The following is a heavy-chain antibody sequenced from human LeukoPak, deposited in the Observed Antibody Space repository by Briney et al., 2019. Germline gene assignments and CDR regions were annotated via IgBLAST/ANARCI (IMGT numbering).Heavy chain of an antibody. Sequence: SETLSLTCTVSGGSISSYYWSWIRQPPGKGLEWIGYIYYSGSTNYNPSLKSRVTISIDTSKNQFSLKLSSVTAADTAVYFCAREQGHIDYWGQGTLVTVSS. V-gene: IGHV4-59*01. J-gene: IGHJ4*02. CDR3: AREQGHIDY. CDR2: IYYSGST. CDR1: GGSISSYY.